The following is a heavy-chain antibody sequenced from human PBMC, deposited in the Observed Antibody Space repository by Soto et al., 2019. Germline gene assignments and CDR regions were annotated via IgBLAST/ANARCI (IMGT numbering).Heavy chain of an antibody. CDR1: GGTFSSDT. D-gene: IGHD3-10*01. CDR3: ARDRDWFDP. CDR2: IIPTLGIA. V-gene: IGHV1-69*08. J-gene: IGHJ5*02. Sequence: QVQLVQSGAEVKKPGSSVKVSCKASGGTFSSDTISWVRQAPGQGLEWMGRIIPTLGIANYAQKFQGRVTITADKSTSTAYMELSSLRSEDTAVYYFARDRDWFDPWGQGTLVTVSS.